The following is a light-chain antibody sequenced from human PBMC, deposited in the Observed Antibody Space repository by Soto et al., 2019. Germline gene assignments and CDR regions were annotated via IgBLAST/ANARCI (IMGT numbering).Light chain of an antibody. CDR1: QSVSTN. V-gene: IGKV3D-15*01. CDR3: QRYDDWPLT. CDR2: DAS. J-gene: IGKJ4*01. Sequence: EILMTQSPATLSVSPGERATLSCRTSQSVSTNLAWYQQKPGQAPSLLLYDASTRASGIPARFSGSGSGTDFTLTITSLQSEDFALYYCQRYDDWPLTFGGGTKVEIK.